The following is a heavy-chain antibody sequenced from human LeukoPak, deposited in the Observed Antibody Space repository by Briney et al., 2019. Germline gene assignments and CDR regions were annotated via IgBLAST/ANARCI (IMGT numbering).Heavy chain of an antibody. CDR2: FDPEDGET. CDR1: GYTLTELS. Sequence: ASVKVSCKVSGYTLTELSMHWVRQAPGKGLEWMGGFDPEDGETIYAQKFQGRVTMTEDTSTDTAYMELRSLRSDDTAVYYCARRRKELYYYGMDVWGQGTTVTVSS. J-gene: IGHJ6*02. V-gene: IGHV1-24*01. CDR3: ARRRKELYYYGMDV. D-gene: IGHD1-26*01.